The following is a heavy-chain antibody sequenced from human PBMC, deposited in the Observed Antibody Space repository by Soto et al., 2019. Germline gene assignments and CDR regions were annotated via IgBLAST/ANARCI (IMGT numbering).Heavy chain of an antibody. V-gene: IGHV1-24*01. CDR2: FDPEDGET. J-gene: IGHJ4*02. Sequence: ASVKVSCKVSGYTLTELSMHWVRQAPGKGLEWMGGFDPEDGETIYAQKFQGRVTMTEDTSTDTAYMELSSLRSEDTAVYYCATATIEYYYGSGSYPYCYWGQGTLVTVSS. D-gene: IGHD3-10*01. CDR1: GYTLTELS. CDR3: ATATIEYYYGSGSYPYCY.